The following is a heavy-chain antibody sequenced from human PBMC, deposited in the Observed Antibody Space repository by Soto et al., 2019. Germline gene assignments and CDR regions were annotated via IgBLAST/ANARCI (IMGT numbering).Heavy chain of an antibody. CDR1: GFTFSTYW. D-gene: IGHD5-12*01. J-gene: IGHJ5*02. CDR2: LNSDGSTT. V-gene: IGHV3-74*01. Sequence: EVQLVESGGGLVQPGGSLRLSCEASGFTFSTYWMHWVRQVPGKGLVWVSRLNSDGSTTSYADSVKGRFTISRDNAKNTLFLQMNSLRAEDTAVYYCAGGVATLLAWGQGTLVTVSS. CDR3: AGGVATLLA.